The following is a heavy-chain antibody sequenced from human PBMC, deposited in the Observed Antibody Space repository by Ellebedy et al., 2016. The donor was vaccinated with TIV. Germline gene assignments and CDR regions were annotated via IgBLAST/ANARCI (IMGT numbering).Heavy chain of an antibody. Sequence: MPSETLSLTCTVSGGSISSYYWSWIRQPPGKGLEWIGYIYYSGSTDYNPSLQSRVTISVDTSKNQFSLKLSSVTAADTAVYYCARQSRYCSSTSCYFGLSLYYFDYWGQGTLVTVSS. CDR2: IYYSGST. V-gene: IGHV4-59*08. D-gene: IGHD2-2*01. J-gene: IGHJ4*02. CDR1: GGSISSYY. CDR3: ARQSRYCSSTSCYFGLSLYYFDY.